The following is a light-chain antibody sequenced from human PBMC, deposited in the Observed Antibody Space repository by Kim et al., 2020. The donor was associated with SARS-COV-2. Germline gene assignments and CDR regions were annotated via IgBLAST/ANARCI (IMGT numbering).Light chain of an antibody. V-gene: IGKV3-20*01. J-gene: IGKJ1*01. CDR1: QSVRSSY. CDR2: GAS. Sequence: EIVLTQSPGTLSLSPGERATLSCRASQSVRSSYLAWYQQKPGQAPRLLMYGASTRATCIPDRFSGGGSGTDITLTISRLEPEDFAVYYCQQYGTSPPTFGQGTKV. CDR3: QQYGTSPPT.